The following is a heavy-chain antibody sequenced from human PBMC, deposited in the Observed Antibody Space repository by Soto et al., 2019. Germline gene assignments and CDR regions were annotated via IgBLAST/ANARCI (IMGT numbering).Heavy chain of an antibody. J-gene: IGHJ3*02. D-gene: IGHD1-1*01. CDR2: ISYDGSNK. V-gene: IGHV3-30-3*01. CDR1: GFTFSSYA. Sequence: QVQLVESGGGVVQPGRSLRLSCAASGFTFSSYAMHWVRQAPGKGLEWVAVISYDGSNKYYADSVKGRFTISRDNSKNTLYLQMNSLRAEDTAVYYCAIIVVQLEFWDAFDIWGQGTMVTVSS. CDR3: AIIVVQLEFWDAFDI.